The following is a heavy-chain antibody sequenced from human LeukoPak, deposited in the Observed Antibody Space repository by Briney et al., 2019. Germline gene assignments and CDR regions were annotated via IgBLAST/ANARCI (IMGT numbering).Heavy chain of an antibody. CDR1: GFTFDDYD. CDR3: ASLVQDAFDI. V-gene: IGHV3-20*04. Sequence: GGSLRLSCAASGFTFDDYDMSWVRQAPGKGLEWVSSINWNGGRTGYADSVKGRFTISRDNAKNSLYLQMNSLRAEDTALYYCASLVQDAFDIWGQGTMVTVSS. J-gene: IGHJ3*02. CDR2: INWNGGRT.